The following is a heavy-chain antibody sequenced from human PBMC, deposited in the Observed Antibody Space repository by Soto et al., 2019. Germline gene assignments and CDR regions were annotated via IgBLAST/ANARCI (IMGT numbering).Heavy chain of an antibody. Sequence: QVQLQESGPGLVKPSETLSLTCTVSGGSIGSYYWSWIRQPPGQGLEWIACIHHSGSTNYSPSLKRRVTISEDTSRSQSTLTLTSVTAAETAVYYCARSYYDSSCYPYAIDIWGQGTMVTVAS. CDR2: IHHSGST. V-gene: IGHV4-59*01. J-gene: IGHJ3*02. CDR3: ARSYYDSSCYPYAIDI. D-gene: IGHD3-22*01. CDR1: GGSIGSYY.